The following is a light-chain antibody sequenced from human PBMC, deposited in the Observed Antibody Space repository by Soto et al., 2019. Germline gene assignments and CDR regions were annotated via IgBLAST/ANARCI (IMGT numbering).Light chain of an antibody. Sequence: IVLTQSPATLSLSPGERATLSCRASQSVGYHLAWYQQKPGQAPRLLIYDASNRATGIPARLSGSGSGTDFTLAISSLEPEDFAVYYCQQRSNWPPVTFGGGTKVDIK. CDR2: DAS. J-gene: IGKJ4*01. CDR1: QSVGYH. V-gene: IGKV3-11*01. CDR3: QQRSNWPPVT.